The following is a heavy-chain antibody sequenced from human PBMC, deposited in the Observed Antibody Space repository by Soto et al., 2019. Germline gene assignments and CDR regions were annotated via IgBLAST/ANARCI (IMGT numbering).Heavy chain of an antibody. V-gene: IGHV3-7*01. D-gene: IGHD3-10*01. CDR3: ARPVTSLVGTSGFDC. Sequence: EVQLVESGGGLVQPGGSLGLSCVVSGFGLSSYWMSWVRQVPGKGLEWVASIKRDGSEKKYVDSVKGRFTISRDTGKNSLYLQMSSLSAEDTGIYFCARPVTSLVGTSGFDCWGQGTLVTISS. CDR1: GFGLSSYW. J-gene: IGHJ4*02. CDR2: IKRDGSEK.